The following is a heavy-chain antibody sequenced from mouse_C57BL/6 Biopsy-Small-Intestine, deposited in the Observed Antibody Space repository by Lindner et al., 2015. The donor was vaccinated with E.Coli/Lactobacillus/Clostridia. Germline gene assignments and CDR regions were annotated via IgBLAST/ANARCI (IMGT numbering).Heavy chain of an antibody. Sequence: VQLQESGAELARPGASVKVSCTPSGYTFTGFALTWVKQRAGQGLEWIGDIYPRSGDTYYNEKFKGKATLTADKSSSTAYMQLSSLTSEDSAVYFCSRGDPRDAMDYWGQGTSVTVSS. J-gene: IGHJ4*01. D-gene: IGHD2-13*01. V-gene: IGHV1-81*01. CDR2: IYPRSGDT. CDR1: GYTFTGFA. CDR3: SRGDPRDAMDY.